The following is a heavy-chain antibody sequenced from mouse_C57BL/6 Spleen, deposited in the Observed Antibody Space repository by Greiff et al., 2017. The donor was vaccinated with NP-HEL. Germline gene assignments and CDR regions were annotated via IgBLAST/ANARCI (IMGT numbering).Heavy chain of an antibody. J-gene: IGHJ1*03. CDR1: GYTFTSYW. V-gene: IGHV1-52*01. CDR3: ARVTTVVAHWYFDV. CDR2: IDPSDSET. Sequence: QVQLKQPGAELVRPGSSVKLSCKASGYTFTSYWMHWVKQRPIQGLEWIGNIDPSDSETHYNQKFKDKATLTVDKSSSTAYMQLSSLTSEDSAVYYCARVTTVVAHWYFDVWGTGTTVTVSS. D-gene: IGHD1-1*01.